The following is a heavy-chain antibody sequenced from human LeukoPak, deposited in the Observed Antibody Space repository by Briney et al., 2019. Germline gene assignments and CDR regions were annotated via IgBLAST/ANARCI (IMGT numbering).Heavy chain of an antibody. V-gene: IGHV3-66*01. J-gene: IGHJ6*02. CDR1: GFTVSSNY. CDR3: AKASDTAMVRYYYYGMDV. D-gene: IGHD5-18*01. CDR2: IYSGGST. Sequence: GGSLRLSCAASGFTVSSNYMSWVRQAPGKGLEWVSVIYSGGSTYYADSVKGRFTISRDNAKNSLYLQMNSLRAEDTAVYYCAKASDTAMVRYYYYGMDVWGQGTTVTVSS.